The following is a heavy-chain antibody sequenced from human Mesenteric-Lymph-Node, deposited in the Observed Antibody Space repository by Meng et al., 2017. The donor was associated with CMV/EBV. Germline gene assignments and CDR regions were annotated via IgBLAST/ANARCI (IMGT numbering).Heavy chain of an antibody. Sequence: ASVKVSCKASGYTFTNYGITWVRQAPGQGLEWLGWNTPSSSSTDSAQKVQGRVTLTSDTSTSTAYLELRSLSGDDTALYYCARARARQLGALYWGLGTLVTVSS. D-gene: IGHD1-1*01. V-gene: IGHV1-18*01. J-gene: IGHJ4*02. CDR2: NTPSSSST. CDR3: ARARARQLGALY. CDR1: GYTFTNYG.